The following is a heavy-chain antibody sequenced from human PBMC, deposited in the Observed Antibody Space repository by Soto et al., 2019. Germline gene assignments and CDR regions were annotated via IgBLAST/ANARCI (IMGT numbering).Heavy chain of an antibody. CDR2: IYHSGST. CDR1: GGSISSSNW. CDR3: ARDSRITMVRGVIRNYYYGMDV. J-gene: IGHJ6*02. V-gene: IGHV4-4*02. D-gene: IGHD3-10*01. Sequence: KPSETLSLTCAVSGGSISSSNWWSWVRQPPGKGLEWIGEIYHSGSTNYNPSLKSRVTISVDKSKNQFSLKLSSVTAADTAVYYCARDSRITMVRGVIRNYYYGMDVWGQGTTVTVSS.